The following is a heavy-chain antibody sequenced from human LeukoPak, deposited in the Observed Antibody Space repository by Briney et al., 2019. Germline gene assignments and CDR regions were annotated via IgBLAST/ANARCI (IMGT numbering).Heavy chain of an antibody. CDR2: IRSNGDNY. D-gene: IGHD2-2*01. CDR3: ARGGYCGSTNCYGIDY. Sequence: PGWSLRLSCAASGFTFYDYGMSWVRQAPGKGLEWVSGIRSNGDNYGYAGSVKGRFTISRDNAENSLYLQMNSLRAEDAAFYYCARGGYCGSTNCYGIDYWGQGTLVTVSS. CDR1: GFTFYDYG. V-gene: IGHV3-20*04. J-gene: IGHJ4*02.